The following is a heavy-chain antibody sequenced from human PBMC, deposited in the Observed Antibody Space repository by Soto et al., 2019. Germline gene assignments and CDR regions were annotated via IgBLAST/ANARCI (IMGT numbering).Heavy chain of an antibody. CDR1: GGSFSGYY. CDR3: ASRDLIVGDTPFDY. V-gene: IGHV4-34*01. D-gene: IGHD1-26*01. Sequence: QVQLQQWGAGLLKPSETLSLTCAVYGGSFSGYYWSWIRQPPGKGLEWIGEINHSGSTNYNPSLKRRITISVETSKNQFSLKLSSVTAADTAVYYCASRDLIVGDTPFDYWGQGTLVTVSS. CDR2: INHSGST. J-gene: IGHJ4*02.